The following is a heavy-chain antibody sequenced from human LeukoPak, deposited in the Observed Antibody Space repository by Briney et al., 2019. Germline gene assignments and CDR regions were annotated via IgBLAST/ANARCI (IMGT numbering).Heavy chain of an antibody. D-gene: IGHD3-3*01. CDR2: INPSGGST. V-gene: IGHV1-46*03. CDR3: ARLTIFGAGDFDY. J-gene: IGHJ4*02. CDR1: GYTFTSYY. Sequence: ASVKVSCKSSGYTFTSYYMHWVRQAPGQGLGWMGIINPSGGSTSYAQKFQGRVTMTRDTSTSTVYMELSSLRSEDTAVYYCARLTIFGAGDFDYWGQGTLVTVSS.